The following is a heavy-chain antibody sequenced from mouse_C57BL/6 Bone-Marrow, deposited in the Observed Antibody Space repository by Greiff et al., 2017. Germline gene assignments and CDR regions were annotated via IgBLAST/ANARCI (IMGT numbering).Heavy chain of an antibody. CDR3: ARRDYYGSCLRYYCDD. Sequence: QVQLQESGPELVKPGASVKISCKASGYAFSSSWMNWVKQRPGKGLEWIGRFYPGDGGTNYNGKFKGKATMTADKSSRPAYMQLSSLTSEDSAVYLVARRDYYGSCLRYYCDDWGQGTTLTVSS. V-gene: IGHV1-82*01. J-gene: IGHJ2*01. CDR1: GYAFSSSW. CDR2: FYPGDGGT. D-gene: IGHD1-1*01.